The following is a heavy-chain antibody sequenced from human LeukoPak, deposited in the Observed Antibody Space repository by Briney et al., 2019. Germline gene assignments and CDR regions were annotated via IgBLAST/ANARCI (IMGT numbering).Heavy chain of an antibody. D-gene: IGHD6-19*01. CDR1: GGSISSRSYY. Sequence: SETLSLTCTVSGGSISSRSYYWGWIRQPPGKGLEWIGSIYYSGSTYYNPSLKRRVTISVDTSKNQFSLKLSSVTAADTAVYYCARKQWLYYFDYWGQGTLVTVSS. CDR2: IYYSGST. V-gene: IGHV4-39*01. CDR3: ARKQWLYYFDY. J-gene: IGHJ4*02.